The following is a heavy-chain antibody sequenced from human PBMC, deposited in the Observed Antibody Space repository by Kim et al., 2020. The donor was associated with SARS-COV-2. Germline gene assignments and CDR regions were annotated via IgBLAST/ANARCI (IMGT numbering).Heavy chain of an antibody. J-gene: IGHJ3*01. Sequence: SETLSLTCTVSGSSIGIGYYWGWIRQPPGRGLEWSGSNSHSGHTYSNVSLQSRLTISVDTSKKQFSLNLTSGTAADTAVYYGARKRVSGWVNFDVCGQG. D-gene: IGHD6-25*01. CDR2: NSHSGHT. V-gene: IGHV4-38-2*02. CDR1: GSSIGIGYY. CDR3: ARKRVSGWVNFDV.